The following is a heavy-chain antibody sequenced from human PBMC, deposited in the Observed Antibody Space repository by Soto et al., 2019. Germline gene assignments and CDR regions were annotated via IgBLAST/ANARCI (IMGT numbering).Heavy chain of an antibody. Sequence: EVQLVDSGGGLVQPGGSLRLSCAASGFTFSSYTMNWVRQAPGKGLEWISYISSSSRTIYYADSVKGRFTISRDNAQHSLYLQMTSRRDEDTAVYYRARVPTSALDYWGQGTLVTVSS. CDR2: ISSSSRTI. J-gene: IGHJ4*02. V-gene: IGHV3-48*02. CDR1: GFTFSSYT. CDR3: ARVPTSALDY. D-gene: IGHD1-26*01.